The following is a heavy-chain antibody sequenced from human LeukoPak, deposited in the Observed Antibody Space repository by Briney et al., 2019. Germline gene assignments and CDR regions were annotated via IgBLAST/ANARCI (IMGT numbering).Heavy chain of an antibody. V-gene: IGHV4-34*01. CDR1: GGSFSGYY. Sequence: SETLSLTCAVYGGSFSGYYCSWIRQPPGKGLEWIGEINHSGSTNYNPSLKCRVTISVDTSKNQFSLKLSSVTAADTAVYHCARRGHMDVWGTGTTVTVSS. CDR2: INHSGST. J-gene: IGHJ6*03. CDR3: ARRGHMDV.